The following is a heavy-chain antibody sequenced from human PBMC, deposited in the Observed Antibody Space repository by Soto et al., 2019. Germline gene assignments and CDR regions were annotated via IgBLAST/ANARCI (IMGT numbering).Heavy chain of an antibody. CDR3: ERGPYDYVWGSDPPHFDY. J-gene: IGHJ4*02. CDR1: GFTFSDYY. D-gene: IGHD3-16*02. CDR2: ISSSGSTI. Sequence: QVQLVESGGGLVKPGGSLRLSCAASGFTFSDYYMSWIRQAPGKGLEWVSYISSSGSTIYYADSVKGRFTISRDNAKNSLYLQMNSLRADDTAVYYCERGPYDYVWGSDPPHFDYWGQGTLVTVSS. V-gene: IGHV3-11*01.